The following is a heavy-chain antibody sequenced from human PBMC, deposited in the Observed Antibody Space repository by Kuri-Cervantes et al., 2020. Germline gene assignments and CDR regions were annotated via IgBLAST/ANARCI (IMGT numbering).Heavy chain of an antibody. V-gene: IGHV3-23*01. CDR2: ISGSGGST. D-gene: IGHD2-21*01. CDR3: ARECGGHPNYFDY. CDR1: GFTFSSYA. Sequence: GGSLRLSCAASGFTFSSYAMSWVRQAPGKGLEWVSAISGSGGSTYYADSVKGRFTISRDNAKNSLYLQMNSLRAEDTAVYYCARECGGHPNYFDYWGQGTLVTVSS. J-gene: IGHJ4*02.